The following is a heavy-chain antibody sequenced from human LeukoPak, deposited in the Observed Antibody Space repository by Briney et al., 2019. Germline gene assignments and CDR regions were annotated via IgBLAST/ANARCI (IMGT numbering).Heavy chain of an antibody. CDR3: AREVRRFDY. V-gene: IGHV4-39*07. Sequence: SETLSLTCTVSGGSTSSSSYYWGWIRQPPGKGLEWIGSIYYSGSTYYNPSLKSRVTMSVDTSKNQFSLKLSSVTAADTAVYYCAREVRRFDYWGQGTLVTVSS. CDR1: GGSTSSSSYY. D-gene: IGHD4/OR15-4a*01. CDR2: IYYSGST. J-gene: IGHJ4*02.